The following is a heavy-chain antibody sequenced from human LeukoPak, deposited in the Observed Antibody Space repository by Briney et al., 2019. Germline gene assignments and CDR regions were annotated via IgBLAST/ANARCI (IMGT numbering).Heavy chain of an antibody. Sequence: ASVKVSCKVSGYTLTELSMHWVRQAPGKGLEWMGGFDPEDGETIYAQKFQGRVTMTEDTSTDTAYMELSSLRSEDTAVYYRATDRWGIAAAGTTFDYWGQGTLVTVSS. CDR1: GYTLTELS. J-gene: IGHJ4*02. CDR2: FDPEDGET. D-gene: IGHD6-13*01. CDR3: ATDRWGIAAAGTTFDY. V-gene: IGHV1-24*01.